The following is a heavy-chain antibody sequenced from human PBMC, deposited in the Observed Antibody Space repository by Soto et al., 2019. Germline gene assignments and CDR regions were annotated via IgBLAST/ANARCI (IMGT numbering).Heavy chain of an antibody. CDR1: GFSLSTTGVG. CDR2: IYWDDDK. D-gene: IGHD2-21*01. J-gene: IGHJ6*02. CDR3: VQSRCGGDCLQSYSSHSYYGLDV. V-gene: IGHV2-5*02. Sequence: QITLKESGPTLVKPTQTLTLTCTFSGFSLSTTGVGVGWIRQPPGKALEWLALIYWDDDKRYSPSLKSRLTITKDTSKNXVXLXMXDMDPVDTATYYCVQSRCGGDCLQSYSSHSYYGLDVWGQGTTVTVSS.